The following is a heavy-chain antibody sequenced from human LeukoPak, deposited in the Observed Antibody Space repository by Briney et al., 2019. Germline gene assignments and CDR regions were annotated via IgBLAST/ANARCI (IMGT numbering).Heavy chain of an antibody. J-gene: IGHJ4*02. D-gene: IGHD5-18*01. CDR2: INWNGGST. CDR1: GFTVSTNS. CDR3: ASLPGPDTAMVVDY. Sequence: PGGSLRLSCTVSGFTVSTNSMSWVRQAPGKGLEWVSGINWNGGSTGYADSVKGRFTISRDNAKNSLYLQMNSLRAEDTALYYCASLPGPDTAMVVDYWGQGTLVTVSS. V-gene: IGHV3-20*04.